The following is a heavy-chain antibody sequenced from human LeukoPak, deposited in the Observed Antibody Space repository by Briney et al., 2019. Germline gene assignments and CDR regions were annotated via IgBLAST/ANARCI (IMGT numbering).Heavy chain of an antibody. CDR2: ISGSGGST. J-gene: IGHJ4*02. V-gene: IGHV3-23*01. Sequence: GGSLRRSCAASGFTFSSYAMSWVRQAPGKGLEWVSAISGSGGSTYYADSVKGRFTISRDNSKNTLYLQMNSLRAEDTAVYYCARDNAVAGTYYFDYWGQGTLVTVSS. D-gene: IGHD6-19*01. CDR1: GFTFSSYA. CDR3: ARDNAVAGTYYFDY.